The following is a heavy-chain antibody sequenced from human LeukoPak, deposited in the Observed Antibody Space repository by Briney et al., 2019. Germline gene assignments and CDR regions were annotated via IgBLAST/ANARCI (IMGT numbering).Heavy chain of an antibody. Sequence: PSETLSLTCAVSGGSISSAGYSWSWIRQPPGKGLEWIGYIYHSGSTYYNPSLKSRVTISVDRSKNQFSLKLSSVTAADTAVYYCASAGSPNMVRGAAFDPWGQGTLVTVSS. CDR3: ASAGSPNMVRGAAFDP. V-gene: IGHV4-30-2*01. D-gene: IGHD3-10*01. CDR2: IYHSGST. CDR1: GGSISSAGYS. J-gene: IGHJ5*02.